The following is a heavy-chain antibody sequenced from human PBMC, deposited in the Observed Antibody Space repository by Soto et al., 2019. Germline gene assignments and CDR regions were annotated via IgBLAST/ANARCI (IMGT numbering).Heavy chain of an antibody. V-gene: IGHV1-18*01. J-gene: IGHJ4*02. CDR3: ARQGGPLGATTGGQSDY. CDR2: ISAYNGNT. Sequence: ASVKVSCKASGYTFTSYGISWVRQAPGQGLEWMGWISAYNGNTNYAQKLQGRVTMTTDTSTSTAYMELRSLRSDDTAVYYCARQGGPLGATTGGQSDYWGQGTLVTVSS. D-gene: IGHD1-26*01. CDR1: GYTFTSYG.